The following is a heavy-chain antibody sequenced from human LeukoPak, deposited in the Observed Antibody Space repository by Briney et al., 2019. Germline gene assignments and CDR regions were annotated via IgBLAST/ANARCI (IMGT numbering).Heavy chain of an antibody. CDR3: ARGAYYYDSSGYYRFDY. Sequence: PSQTLSFTCAISGDSVSSNSAAWNWIRQSPSRGLEWLGRTYYRSKWHNDYAVSVKSRITINPDTSKNQFSLQLNSVTPEDTAVYYCARGAYYYDSSGYYRFDYWGQGTLVTVSS. CDR2: TYYRSKWHN. J-gene: IGHJ4*02. D-gene: IGHD3-22*01. CDR1: GDSVSSNSAA. V-gene: IGHV6-1*01.